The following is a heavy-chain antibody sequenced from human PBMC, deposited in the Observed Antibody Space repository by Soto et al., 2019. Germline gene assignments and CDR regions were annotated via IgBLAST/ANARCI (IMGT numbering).Heavy chain of an antibody. V-gene: IGHV1-69*04. Sequence: SVKVSCKASGGTFSSYTISWVRQAPGQGLEWMGRIIPILGIANYAQKFQGRVTITADKSTSTAYMELSSLRSEDTAVYYCARDFGDLGYCSGGSCYGRYFDLWGRGTLVTVSS. CDR3: ARDFGDLGYCSGGSCYGRYFDL. J-gene: IGHJ2*01. CDR2: IIPILGIA. CDR1: GGTFSSYT. D-gene: IGHD2-15*01.